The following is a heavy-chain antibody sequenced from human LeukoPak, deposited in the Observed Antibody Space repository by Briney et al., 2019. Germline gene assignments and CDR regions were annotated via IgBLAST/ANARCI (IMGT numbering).Heavy chain of an antibody. CDR2: ISPSGGST. CDR3: ARDPRYCSGGSCYNFRFDP. CDR1: GYTFTSYY. D-gene: IGHD2-15*01. Sequence: ASVKVSCKASGYTFTSYYMHWVRQAPGQGLEWMGIISPSGGSTSYAQKFQGRVTMTRDTSTSTVYMELSSLRSEDTAVYYCARDPRYCSGGSCYNFRFDPWGQGTLVTVSS. J-gene: IGHJ5*02. V-gene: IGHV1-46*01.